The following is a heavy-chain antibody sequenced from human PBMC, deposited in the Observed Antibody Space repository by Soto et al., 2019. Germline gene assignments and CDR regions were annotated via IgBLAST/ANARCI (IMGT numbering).Heavy chain of an antibody. CDR2: TYHSGST. J-gene: IGHJ5*02. D-gene: IGHD2-2*01. Sequence: QLQLQESGSGLVKPSQTLSLTCAVSGGSISSGGYSWSWIRQPPGKGLEWIGYTYHSGSTYYNPSLQSLVTTAVHRSKSQFYTKLSSVTAADTAVYYGARVPDRWGQGTLVTVSS. CDR3: ARVPDR. CDR1: GGSISSGGYS. V-gene: IGHV4-30-2*01.